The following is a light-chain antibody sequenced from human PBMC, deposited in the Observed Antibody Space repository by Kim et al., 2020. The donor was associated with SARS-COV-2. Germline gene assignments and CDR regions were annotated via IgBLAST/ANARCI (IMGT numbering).Light chain of an antibody. J-gene: IGKJ1*01. CDR2: GAS. Sequence: EIVMTQSPATLSVSPGERATLSCRASRSVSSNLAWYQQKPGQAPRLLIYGASPRATGIPARCSGSGSGTEFTHTISSLQSEDFAVYCCKQYKDWRRAFGKGTKGDIK. CDR3: KQYKDWRRA. CDR1: RSVSSN. V-gene: IGKV3-15*01.